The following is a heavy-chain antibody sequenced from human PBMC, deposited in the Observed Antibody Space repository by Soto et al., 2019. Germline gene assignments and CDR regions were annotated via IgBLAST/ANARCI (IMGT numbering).Heavy chain of an antibody. CDR2: IHAGNGNT. CDR1: GFTFTNYV. J-gene: IGHJ4*02. D-gene: IGHD3-9*01. CDR3: ARDVFSHLRTGSPSHFSDF. Sequence: GASVKVSCKTFGFTFTNYVLFWVRQAPGQRLEWVGWIHAGNGNTESSEKFQGRVTLTTDTSASTAYMELSSLRSADTALYYCARDVFSHLRTGSPSHFSDFCGPASMVTVST. V-gene: IGHV1-3*01.